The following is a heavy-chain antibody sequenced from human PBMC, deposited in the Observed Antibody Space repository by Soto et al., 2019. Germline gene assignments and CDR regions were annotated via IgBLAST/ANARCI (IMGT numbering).Heavy chain of an antibody. CDR3: AKRSPYSSGWYSPIFDY. CDR1: GFSFSDYA. V-gene: IGHV3-23*01. D-gene: IGHD6-13*01. CDR2: ISESGGST. J-gene: IGHJ4*02. Sequence: GSLRLSCAASGFSFSDYAMSWVRQAPGKGLEWVSVISESGGSTHYADSVRGRFTVSRDNSKNSLSLRMNSLRDEDTAVYFCAKRSPYSSGWYSPIFDYWGQGALVTVSS.